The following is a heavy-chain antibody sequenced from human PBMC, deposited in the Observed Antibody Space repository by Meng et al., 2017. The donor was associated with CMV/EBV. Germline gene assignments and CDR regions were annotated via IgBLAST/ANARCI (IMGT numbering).Heavy chain of an antibody. Sequence: GESLKISCAVSGFTFSDYSMNWVRQAPGKGLEWVSYISSASSTKYYGDSVRGRFTISRDNAKNSLYLEMNSLRAEDTAVYYCARARGGYYFDYWGQGTLVTVSS. J-gene: IGHJ4*02. CDR2: ISSASSTK. V-gene: IGHV3-48*04. CDR3: ARARGGYYFDY. D-gene: IGHD3-10*01. CDR1: GFTFSDYS.